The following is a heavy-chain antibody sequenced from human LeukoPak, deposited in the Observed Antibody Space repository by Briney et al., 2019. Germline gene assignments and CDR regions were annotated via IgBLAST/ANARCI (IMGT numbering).Heavy chain of an antibody. CDR1: GGTFSSYA. V-gene: IGHV1-69*04. CDR2: IIPILGIA. CDR3: ARAVTGKSIYYYYGMDV. D-gene: IGHD1-20*01. J-gene: IGHJ6*02. Sequence: GASVKVSCKASGGTFSSYAISWVRQAPGQWLEWMGRIIPILGIANYAQKFQGRVTITADKSTSTAYMELSSLRSADTAVYYCARAVTGKSIYYYYGMDVWGQGTTVTVSS.